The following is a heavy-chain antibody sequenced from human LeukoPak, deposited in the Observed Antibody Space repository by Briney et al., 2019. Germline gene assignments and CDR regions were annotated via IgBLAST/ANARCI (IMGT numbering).Heavy chain of an antibody. Sequence: ASVKVSCKASGYTFTKYGISWVRQAPGQGLEWMGWISGYNGNTNYIQRLQGRVTMTTDTSTSTAYMELRSLRSDDAAVYYCARQSVISSRSPDDALDIWGQGTMVTVSS. CDR1: GYTFTKYG. D-gene: IGHD2-21*01. CDR3: ARQSVISSRSPDDALDI. J-gene: IGHJ3*02. CDR2: ISGYNGNT. V-gene: IGHV1-18*01.